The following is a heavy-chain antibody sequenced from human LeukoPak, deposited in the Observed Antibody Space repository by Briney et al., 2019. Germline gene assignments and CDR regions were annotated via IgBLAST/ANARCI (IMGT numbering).Heavy chain of an antibody. CDR2: INSDGSST. D-gene: IGHD6-19*01. Sequence: GGSLRLSCAASGFTFSSYWMHWVRQAPGKGLVWVSRINSDGSSTSYADSVKGRFTISRDNAKNTLYLQMNSLRADDTAVYYCAKSVHSSGWDTYYYYGMDVWGQGTTVTVSS. J-gene: IGHJ6*02. CDR3: AKSVHSSGWDTYYYYGMDV. V-gene: IGHV3-74*01. CDR1: GFTFSSYW.